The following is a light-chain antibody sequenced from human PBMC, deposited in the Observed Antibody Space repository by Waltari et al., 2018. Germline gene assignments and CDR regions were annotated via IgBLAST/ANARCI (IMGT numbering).Light chain of an antibody. J-gene: IGLJ1*01. CDR1: NSDVAPSTY. CDR2: EVT. CDR3: SSYAHNNHFV. Sequence: QSVLTQPPPATGSLGQSVTISCTGTNSDVAPSTYFSWYQQHPGNVPKLLIYEVTKRPSGVPDRFSGSKSGNTASLTVSGLQADDEADYYCSSYAHNNHFVFGTGTKVTVL. V-gene: IGLV2-8*01.